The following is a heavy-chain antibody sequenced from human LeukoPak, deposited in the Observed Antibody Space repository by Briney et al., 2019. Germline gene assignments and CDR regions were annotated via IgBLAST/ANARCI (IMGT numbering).Heavy chain of an antibody. V-gene: IGHV3-64*01. CDR1: GFTFSYYA. Sequence: GGSLRLSCAASGFTFSYYAMHWVRQAPGKGLEYVSAISSDGGSTYYANSVKGRFTISRDNSKNMLYLQMGSLRAEDMAVYYCARWVSTSYDAFDIWGQGTMVTGSS. CDR3: ARWVSTSYDAFDI. D-gene: IGHD6-6*01. CDR2: ISSDGGST. J-gene: IGHJ3*02.